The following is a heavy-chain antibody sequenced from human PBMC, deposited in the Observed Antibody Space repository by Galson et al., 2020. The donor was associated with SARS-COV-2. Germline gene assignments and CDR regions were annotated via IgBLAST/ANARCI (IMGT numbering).Heavy chain of an antibody. CDR3: ARDREQWLFDY. Sequence: GESLKISCAASGFTFSSYGMHWVRQAPGKGLEWVAGISYNGSNKYYADSVKGRFTISRDNSKNTLYLQMNSLRAEDTAVYYCARDREQWLFDYWGQGTLVTVSS. J-gene: IGHJ4*02. CDR1: GFTFSSYG. D-gene: IGHD6-19*01. V-gene: IGHV3-30*03. CDR2: ISYNGSNK.